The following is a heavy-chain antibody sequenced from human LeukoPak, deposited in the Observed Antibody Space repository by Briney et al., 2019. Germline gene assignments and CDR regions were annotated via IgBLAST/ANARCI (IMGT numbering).Heavy chain of an antibody. CDR1: GYTFTSYG. J-gene: IGHJ3*02. D-gene: IGHD2-2*01. CDR3: ARFPGDIVVVPAAPIDASDI. Sequence: GASVKVSCKASGYTFTSYGISWVRQAPGQGLEWMGWISAYNGNTNYAQKLQGRVTMTTDTSTSTAYMELRSLRSDDTAVYYCARFPGDIVVVPAAPIDASDIWGQGTMVTVSS. CDR2: ISAYNGNT. V-gene: IGHV1-18*01.